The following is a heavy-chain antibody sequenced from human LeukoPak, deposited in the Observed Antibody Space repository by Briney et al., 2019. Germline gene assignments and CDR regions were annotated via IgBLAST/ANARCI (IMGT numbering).Heavy chain of an antibody. Sequence: PGGSLRLSCAASGFTFSSYSMNWVRQAPGKGLEWVANIKQDGSEKYYVDSVKGRFTISRDNAKNSLYLQMNSLRAEDTAVYYCARVSRIVLMVYAIRWFDPWGQGTLVTVSS. D-gene: IGHD2-8*01. V-gene: IGHV3-7*01. CDR3: ARVSRIVLMVYAIRWFDP. CDR2: IKQDGSEK. J-gene: IGHJ5*02. CDR1: GFTFSSYS.